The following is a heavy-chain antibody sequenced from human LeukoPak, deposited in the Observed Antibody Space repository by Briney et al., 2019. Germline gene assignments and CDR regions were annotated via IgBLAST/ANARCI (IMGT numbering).Heavy chain of an antibody. Sequence: PGRCLTLAWAVAGFSVVNNYTSCVRPPPGKWLGWVAAIFSGARTYYADAVNGRFTIHRENSKNTLYLQMNSLRAEGTAVYYCAAQQQLVRWFVWGKGTTVTISS. D-gene: IGHD6-13*01. CDR3: AAQQQLVRWFV. V-gene: IGHV3-53*01. J-gene: IGHJ6*04. CDR2: IFSGART. CDR1: GFSVVNNY.